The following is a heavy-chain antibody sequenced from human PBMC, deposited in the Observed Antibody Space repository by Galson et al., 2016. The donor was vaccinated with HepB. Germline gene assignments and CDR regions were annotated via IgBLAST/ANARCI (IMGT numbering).Heavy chain of an antibody. CDR3: ARAGNGGVTSLMDV. Sequence: SVKVSCKASGYTFTTHGFSWVRQAPGQGLEWMGWISTYSGNTDYAEKFQGRVTMTTDTSTSTAYMELRSLRSDDTAVYYCARAGNGGVTSLMDVWGQGTTVTGS. V-gene: IGHV1-18*01. CDR1: GYTFTTHG. J-gene: IGHJ6*02. CDR2: ISTYSGNT. D-gene: IGHD2-8*02.